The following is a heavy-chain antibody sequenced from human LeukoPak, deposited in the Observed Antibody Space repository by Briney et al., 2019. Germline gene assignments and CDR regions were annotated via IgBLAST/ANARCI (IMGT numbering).Heavy chain of an antibody. CDR1: GGSISSTNW. J-gene: IGHJ6*02. D-gene: IGHD3-3*01. CDR3: AREVYYDFWSGYYYYYYGMDV. V-gene: IGHV4-4*02. Sequence: TSETLSLTCGVSGGSISSTNWWSWVRQPPGKGLEWIGEIYHSGSTNYNPSLKSRVTISVDTSKNQFSLKLSSVTAADTAVYYCAREVYYDFWSGYYYYYYGMDVWGQGTTVTVSS. CDR2: IYHSGST.